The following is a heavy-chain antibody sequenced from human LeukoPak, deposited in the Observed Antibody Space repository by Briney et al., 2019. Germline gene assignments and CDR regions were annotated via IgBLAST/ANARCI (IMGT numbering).Heavy chain of an antibody. CDR2: IYYSGST. Sequence: SETLSLTCTVSGGSISSGDYYWSWIRQPPGKGLEWIGYIYYSGSTYYNPSLKSRVTISVDTSKNQFSLKLSSVTAADTAVYYCARVRAQRITMVRGVFLDYWGQGTLVTASS. CDR1: GGSISSGDYY. CDR3: ARVRAQRITMVRGVFLDY. J-gene: IGHJ4*02. V-gene: IGHV4-30-4*01. D-gene: IGHD3-10*01.